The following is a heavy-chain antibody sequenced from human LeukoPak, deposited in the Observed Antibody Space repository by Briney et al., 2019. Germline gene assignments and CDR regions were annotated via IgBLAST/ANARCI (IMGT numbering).Heavy chain of an antibody. D-gene: IGHD6-13*01. V-gene: IGHV3-48*03. CDR2: ISTSGSTV. CDR1: VFTLSSYD. J-gene: IGHJ4*02. CDR3: ARPYHYSSSGWFY. Sequence: GGSLRLSCLASVFTLSSYDMYWVRQAPGKGLEWVSYISTSGSTVYYADSVKGRFTISRDNAENSLYLQMNSLRADDTAVYYFARPYHYSSSGWFYWGQGTLVTVSS.